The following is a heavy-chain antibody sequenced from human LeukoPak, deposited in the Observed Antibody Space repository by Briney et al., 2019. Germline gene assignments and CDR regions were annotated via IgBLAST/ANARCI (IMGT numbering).Heavy chain of an antibody. CDR1: GFTFSDSA. CDR3: TRAEHIVVVTAIGGTGDY. CDR2: IRGKTNSYAT. Sequence: GGSLRLSCAASGFTFSDSAMNWVRQASGKGLEWVGHIRGKTNSYATAYAASLRGRFTISRDDSKSIAYLQMNSLKTEDTAVYYCTRAEHIVVVTAIGGTGDYWGQGTLVTVSS. J-gene: IGHJ4*02. V-gene: IGHV3-73*01. D-gene: IGHD2-21*02.